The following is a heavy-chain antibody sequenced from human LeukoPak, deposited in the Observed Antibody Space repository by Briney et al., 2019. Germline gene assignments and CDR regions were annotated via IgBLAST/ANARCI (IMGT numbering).Heavy chain of an antibody. J-gene: IGHJ4*02. V-gene: IGHV3-30*18. D-gene: IGHD3-22*01. CDR3: AKDDYYDTSGYRD. Sequence: GRSLRLSCAASGFTFNSYGMHWVRQAPGKGLEWVAVISYDGSNKYYADSVKGRFTISRDNSKNTLYLQMNSLRTEDTAVYYCAKDDYYDTSGYRDWGQGTLVTVSS. CDR1: GFTFNSYG. CDR2: ISYDGSNK.